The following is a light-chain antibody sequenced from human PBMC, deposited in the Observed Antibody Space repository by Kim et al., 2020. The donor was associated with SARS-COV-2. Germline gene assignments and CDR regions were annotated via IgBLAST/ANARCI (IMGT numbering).Light chain of an antibody. CDR3: NSRDSNDNVV. Sequence: VALGQTVRITCQGDSLRSYYATWYQQKPGQAPILVIYGKNNRPPGIPDRFSGSSSGNTASLTITGTQAGDEADYYCNSRDSNDNVVFGGGTQLTV. J-gene: IGLJ2*01. V-gene: IGLV3-19*01. CDR1: SLRSYY. CDR2: GKN.